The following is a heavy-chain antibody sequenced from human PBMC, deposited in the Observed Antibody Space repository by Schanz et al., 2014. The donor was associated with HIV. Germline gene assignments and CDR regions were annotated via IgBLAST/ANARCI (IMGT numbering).Heavy chain of an antibody. CDR2: ISGGGAGT. D-gene: IGHD1-26*01. CDR1: GFTFNSYG. J-gene: IGHJ6*02. V-gene: IGHV3-NL1*01. Sequence: QVQLVESGGGVVQPGRSLRLSCAASGFTFNSYGMHWVRQAPGKGLEWVSAISGGGAGTYYADSVKGRLTISRDNSKNTLYLQMNSLRAEDTAVYYCAREREESIAYYYYGMDVWGQGTAVTVSS. CDR3: AREREESIAYYYYGMDV.